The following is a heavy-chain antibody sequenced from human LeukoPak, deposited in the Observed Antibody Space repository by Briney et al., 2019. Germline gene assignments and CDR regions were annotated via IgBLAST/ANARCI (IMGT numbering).Heavy chain of an antibody. V-gene: IGHV4-59*01. CDR3: ARVGSWSVADYYFDY. CDR1: GGSISSYY. Sequence: SETLSLTCTVSGGSISSYYWSWIRQPPGKGLEWIGYIYYGGSTNYNPSLKSRVTISVDTSKNQFSLKLSSVTAADTAVYYCARVGSWSVADYYFDYWGQGTLVTVSS. J-gene: IGHJ4*02. D-gene: IGHD6-19*01. CDR2: IYYGGST.